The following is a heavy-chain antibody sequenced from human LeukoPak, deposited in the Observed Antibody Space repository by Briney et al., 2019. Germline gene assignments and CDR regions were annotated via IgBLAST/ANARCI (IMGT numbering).Heavy chain of an antibody. CDR1: GFTFSNAW. D-gene: IGHD5-12*01. Sequence: GGSLRLSCAASGFTFSNAWMSWVRQAPGKGLEWVGRIKSKTDGGTTDYAAPVKGRFTISRDDSKNTLYLQMNSLKTEDTAVYYCTTDHVEYSGYHLTYYFDYWGQGTLVTVSS. CDR2: IKSKTDGGTT. CDR3: TTDHVEYSGYHLTYYFDY. J-gene: IGHJ4*02. V-gene: IGHV3-15*01.